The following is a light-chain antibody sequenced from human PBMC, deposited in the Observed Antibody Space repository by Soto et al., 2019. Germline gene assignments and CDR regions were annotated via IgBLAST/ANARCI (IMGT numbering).Light chain of an antibody. CDR2: EVS. CDR1: SSDVGGYNY. Sequence: QSVLTQPASVSGSPGQSITISCTGTSSDVGGYNYVSWYQQHPGRAPKLVIYEVSDRPSGVSNRFSGSKSGNTASLTISGLQPEDDGDYYCSSYTTSSTWVFGGGTKLTVL. CDR3: SSYTTSSTWV. J-gene: IGLJ3*02. V-gene: IGLV2-14*01.